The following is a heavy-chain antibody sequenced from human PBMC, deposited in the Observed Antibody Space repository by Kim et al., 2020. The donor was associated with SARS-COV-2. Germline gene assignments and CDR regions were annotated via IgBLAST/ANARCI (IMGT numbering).Heavy chain of an antibody. D-gene: IGHD3-10*01. V-gene: IGHV3-23*01. CDR3: AKDRGVKQYYGSGSYYPYPFDY. Sequence: GGSLRLSCAASGFTFSSYAMSWVRQAPGKGLEWVSAISGSGGSTYYADSVKGRLTISRDNSKNTLYLQMNSLRAEDTAVYYCAKDRGVKQYYGSGSYYPYPFDYWGQGNLVTVSS. CDR1: GFTFSSYA. J-gene: IGHJ4*02. CDR2: ISGSGGST.